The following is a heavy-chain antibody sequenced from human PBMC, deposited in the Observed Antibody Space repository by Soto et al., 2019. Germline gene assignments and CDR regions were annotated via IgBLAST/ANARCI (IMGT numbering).Heavy chain of an antibody. D-gene: IGHD6-13*01. J-gene: IGHJ4*02. CDR1: GYTFTSYG. CDR3: ARVGAIAPAEGDY. V-gene: IGHV1-18*01. Sequence: QIQLVQSGTEVREPGASVKVSCQAPGYTFTSYGIIWVRQAPGQGLELMGWISGYNNNKNYAQKYQARVTMTTDTSTRTAYMELRSLRSDDTAVYYCARVGAIAPAEGDYWGQGTLVTVSS. CDR2: ISGYNNNK.